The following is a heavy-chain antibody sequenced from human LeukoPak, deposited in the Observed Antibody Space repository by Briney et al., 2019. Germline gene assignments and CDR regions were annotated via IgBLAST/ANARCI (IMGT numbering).Heavy chain of an antibody. CDR2: ISRNSTHI. Sequence: PGGSLRLSCAASGFTFSDHYLSWIRQTPGKGLAWTSYISRNSTHIDYADSVKGRFTISRDNAQDSLYLEMKSLRVEDTAVYYCAKDGYSSSWYAFDIWGQGTMVTVSS. CDR1: GFTFSDHY. V-gene: IGHV3-11*01. J-gene: IGHJ3*02. D-gene: IGHD6-13*01. CDR3: AKDGYSSSWYAFDI.